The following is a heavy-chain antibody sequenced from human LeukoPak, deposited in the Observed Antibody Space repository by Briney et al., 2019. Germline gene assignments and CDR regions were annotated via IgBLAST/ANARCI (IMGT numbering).Heavy chain of an antibody. Sequence: GGSLRLSCAAPGFTFSYYTMSWVRQAPGKGLEWVSSISSTGSSIYYADSVKGRFTISRDNAKNPLYLQMSSLRVEDTAVYYCARDDVAWNDVHWFDPWGQGTLVTVSS. V-gene: IGHV3-21*01. CDR2: ISSTGSSI. D-gene: IGHD1-1*01. CDR3: ARDDVAWNDVHWFDP. CDR1: GFTFSYYT. J-gene: IGHJ5*02.